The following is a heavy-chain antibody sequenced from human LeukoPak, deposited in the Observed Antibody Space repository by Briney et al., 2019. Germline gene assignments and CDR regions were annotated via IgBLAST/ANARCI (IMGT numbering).Heavy chain of an antibody. Sequence: PSETLSLTCAVYGGSFSGYYWSWIRQPPGKGLEWIGEINHSGSTNYNPSLKSRVTISVDTSKNQFSLKLSSVTAADTVVYYCARVGSNYGDWFDPWGQGTLVTVSS. CDR3: ARVGSNYGDWFDP. J-gene: IGHJ5*02. CDR2: INHSGST. D-gene: IGHD4-11*01. CDR1: GGSFSGYY. V-gene: IGHV4-34*01.